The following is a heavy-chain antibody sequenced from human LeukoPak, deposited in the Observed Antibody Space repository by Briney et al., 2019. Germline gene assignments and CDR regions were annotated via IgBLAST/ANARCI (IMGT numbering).Heavy chain of an antibody. D-gene: IGHD2-21*02. Sequence: PGGSLRLSCAASGFTFSNHEMNWVRQAPGKGLEWVSYISSSGGSIYYADSVKGRFTISRDNAKNSLYLQMNNLRAEDTAVYYCARDRGVTLFYYGMDVWGQGTTVTVSS. V-gene: IGHV3-48*03. J-gene: IGHJ6*02. CDR1: GFTFSNHE. CDR3: ARDRGVTLFYYGMDV. CDR2: ISSSGGSI.